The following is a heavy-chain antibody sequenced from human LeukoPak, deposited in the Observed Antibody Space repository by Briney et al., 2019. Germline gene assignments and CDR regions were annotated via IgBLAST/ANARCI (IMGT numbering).Heavy chain of an antibody. CDR2: IHYSGSS. V-gene: IGHV4-59*01. CDR3: ARGAAATY. CDR1: GGSISTYY. Sequence: PSETLSLTCAVSGGSISTYYWSWIRQPPGKGLEWIEYIHYSGSSNYNPSLKSRVTISLDTSKNQFSLKLSSVTAADTAVYYCARGAAATYWGQGTLVTVSS. J-gene: IGHJ4*02. D-gene: IGHD6-13*01.